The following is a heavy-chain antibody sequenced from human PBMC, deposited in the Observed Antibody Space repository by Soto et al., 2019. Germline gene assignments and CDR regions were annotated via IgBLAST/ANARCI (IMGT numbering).Heavy chain of an antibody. CDR3: AYYTPEVDRENYFDY. D-gene: IGHD3-3*01. V-gene: IGHV3-48*02. Sequence: GGSLRLSCAASGFTFSSYSMNWVRQAPGKGLEWVSYISSSSSTIYYADSVKGRFTISRDNAKNSLYLQMNSLRDEDTAVYYCAYYTPEVDRENYFDYWGQGTLVTVSS. CDR1: GFTFSSYS. J-gene: IGHJ4*02. CDR2: ISSSSSTI.